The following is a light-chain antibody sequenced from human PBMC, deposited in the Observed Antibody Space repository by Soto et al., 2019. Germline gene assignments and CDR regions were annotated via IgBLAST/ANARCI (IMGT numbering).Light chain of an antibody. CDR2: DAS. CDR3: QQYNSYPYT. CDR1: QSISSW. V-gene: IGKV1-5*01. Sequence: DIQMTQSPSTLSASVGDRVTITCRASQSISSWLAWYQQKPGKSPQLLIHDASSLESGVPSRFSGSGSGTAFTLPISSLQPAGFAAYYCQQYNSYPYTFGKGTQLEIK. J-gene: IGKJ2*01.